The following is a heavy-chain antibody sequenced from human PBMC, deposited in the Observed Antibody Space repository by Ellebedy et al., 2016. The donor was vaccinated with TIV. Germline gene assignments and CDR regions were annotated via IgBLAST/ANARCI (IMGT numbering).Heavy chain of an antibody. J-gene: IGHJ4*02. V-gene: IGHV1-18*01. CDR3: ARRHPCGGDCYPIDY. CDR2: ISVYNGNT. Sequence: AASVKVSCKASGYTFTSYGISWVRQAPGQGLEWMGWISVYNGNTNYAQELQGRVTMTTDTSTSTAYMELRSLRSDDTAVYYCARRHPCGGDCYPIDYWGQGTLVTVSS. D-gene: IGHD2-21*02. CDR1: GYTFTSYG.